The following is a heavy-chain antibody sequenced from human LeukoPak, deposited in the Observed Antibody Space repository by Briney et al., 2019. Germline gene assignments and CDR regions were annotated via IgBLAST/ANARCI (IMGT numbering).Heavy chain of an antibody. V-gene: IGHV1-2*02. Sequence: ASVKVSCKASGYTFTGYYMHWVRQAPGQGLEWMGWINPNSGGTNYAQKFQGRVTMTRDTSTSTAYMELRSLRSDDTAVYYCARDATRRGLDYWGQGTLVTVSS. CDR3: ARDATRRGLDY. J-gene: IGHJ4*02. CDR1: GYTFTGYY. CDR2: INPNSGGT. D-gene: IGHD3-10*01.